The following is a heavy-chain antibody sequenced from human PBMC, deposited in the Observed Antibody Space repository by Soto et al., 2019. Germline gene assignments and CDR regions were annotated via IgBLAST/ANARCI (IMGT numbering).Heavy chain of an antibody. J-gene: IGHJ4*02. CDR1: GFTFSSYA. Sequence: GGSLRLSCAASGFTFSSYAMSWVRQAPGKGLEWVSAISGSGGSTYYADSVKGRFTISRDNSKNTLYLQMNSLRAEDTAVYYYAKEPLRITMIVVVITSPLDYWGQGTLVTVSP. D-gene: IGHD3-22*01. CDR2: ISGSGGST. CDR3: AKEPLRITMIVVVITSPLDY. V-gene: IGHV3-23*01.